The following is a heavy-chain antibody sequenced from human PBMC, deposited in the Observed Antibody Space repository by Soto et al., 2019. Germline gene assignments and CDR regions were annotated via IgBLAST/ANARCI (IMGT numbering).Heavy chain of an antibody. D-gene: IGHD2-2*01. CDR1: GFTFSSYG. CDR3: AKDRCSSTSCYGYYYYGMDV. V-gene: IGHV3-30*18. CDR2: ISYDGSNK. J-gene: IGHJ6*02. Sequence: QVQLVESEGGVVQPGRSLRLSCAASGFTFSSYGMHWVCQAPGKGLEWVAVISYDGSNKYYADSVKGRFTISRDNSKNTLYLQMNSLRAEDTAVYYCAKDRCSSTSCYGYYYYGMDVWGQGTTVTVSS.